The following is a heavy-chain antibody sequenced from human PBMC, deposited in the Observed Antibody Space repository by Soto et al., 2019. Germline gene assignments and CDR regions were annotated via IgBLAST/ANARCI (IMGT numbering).Heavy chain of an antibody. CDR1: GFTFSSYA. V-gene: IGHV3-23*01. J-gene: IGHJ4*02. D-gene: IGHD5-18*01. CDR2: ISGSGGTT. CDR3: AKGRTSVGIHYYFDY. Sequence: EVQLLESGGGLVQPGGSLRLPCAASGFTFSSYAMSWVLQAPGKGLEWVSAISGSGGTTYYADSVKGRFSISRDNSKNTLYLQMNSLRAEDTAVYYCAKGRTSVGIHYYFDYWGQGTLVTVSS.